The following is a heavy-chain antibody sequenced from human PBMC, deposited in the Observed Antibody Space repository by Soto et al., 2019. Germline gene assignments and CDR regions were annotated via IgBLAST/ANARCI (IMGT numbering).Heavy chain of an antibody. Sequence: ASVKVSCKASGYTFSNFAMHWVRQAPGQRLERMGWINPGNGNTKYSQTFQGRVTITRDTSASTAYMELSSLRSEDTAVYYCARAVARGVKTIYYYYGMDVWGQGTTVTVSS. CDR2: INPGNGNT. J-gene: IGHJ6*02. CDR1: GYTFSNFA. D-gene: IGHD3-10*01. CDR3: ARAVARGVKTIYYYYGMDV. V-gene: IGHV1-3*01.